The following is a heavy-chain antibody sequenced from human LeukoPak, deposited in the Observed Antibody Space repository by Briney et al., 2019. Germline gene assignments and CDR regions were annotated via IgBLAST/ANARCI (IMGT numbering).Heavy chain of an antibody. Sequence: GGSLRLSCAASGFSFSSAWMSWVRQAPGKRLEWVSSIGSDGGNTYYTDSVKGRFTMSRDNSKNTLYLQVNSLRAEDTAIYYCAKDYFNFQFLPFDSWGQGTLVAVSS. CDR2: IGSDGGNT. CDR3: AKDYFNFQFLPFDS. V-gene: IGHV3-23*01. CDR1: GFSFSSAW. J-gene: IGHJ4*02. D-gene: IGHD3-10*01.